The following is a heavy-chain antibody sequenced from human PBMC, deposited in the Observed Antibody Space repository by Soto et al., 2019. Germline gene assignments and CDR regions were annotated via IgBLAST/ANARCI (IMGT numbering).Heavy chain of an antibody. D-gene: IGHD2-2*01. V-gene: IGHV4-34*01. J-gene: IGHJ6*03. CDR1: GGSFSGYY. CDR3: ARLGYCSSTSCYYYYYYMDV. CDR2: INHSGST. Sequence: PSETLFLTCAVYGGSFSGYYWSWIRQPPGKGLEWIGEINHSGSTNYNPSLKSRVTISVDTSKNQFSLKLSSVTAADTAVYYCARLGYCSSTSCYYYYYYMDVWGKGTTVTVSS.